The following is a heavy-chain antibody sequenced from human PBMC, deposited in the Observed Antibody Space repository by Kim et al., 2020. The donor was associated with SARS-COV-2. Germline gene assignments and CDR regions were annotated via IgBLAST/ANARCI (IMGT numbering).Heavy chain of an antibody. J-gene: IGHJ4*02. V-gene: IGHV4-4*09. CDR3: AGTARGANFDY. Sequence: TNYSPSLRSRGTIAVDTSKTQFSLKLTSVTAADTAVYYCAGTARGANFDYWGRGALVTVSS. D-gene: IGHD1-26*01. CDR2: T.